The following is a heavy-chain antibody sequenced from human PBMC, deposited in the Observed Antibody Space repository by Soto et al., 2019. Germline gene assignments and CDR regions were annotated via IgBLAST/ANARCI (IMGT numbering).Heavy chain of an antibody. D-gene: IGHD1-26*01. CDR2: AYYRTKWYN. CDR3: ARDWAVGGTTAGMDV. CDR1: GDSVSSNSAA. V-gene: IGHV6-1*01. J-gene: IGHJ6*02. Sequence: SQTLSLTCAISGDSVSSNSAAWNWIRQSPSRGLEWLGRAYYRTKWYNDYAVSVKSRVTINADTSKNQFSLQLNSVTPEDTAVYSCARDWAVGGTTAGMDVWGQGTTVTVSS.